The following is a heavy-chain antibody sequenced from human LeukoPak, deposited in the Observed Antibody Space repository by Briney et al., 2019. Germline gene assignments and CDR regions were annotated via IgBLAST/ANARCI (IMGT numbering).Heavy chain of an antibody. CDR1: GYTFTSYD. CDR3: ARARFAFGELLILGFDY. CDR2: TNPNSGNT. V-gene: IGHV1-8*01. J-gene: IGHJ4*02. Sequence: GASVKVSCKASGYTFTSYDINWVRQATGQGLEWMGWTNPNSGNTGYAQKFQGRVTMTRNTSISTAYMELSSLRSEDTAVYYCARARFAFGELLILGFDYWGQGTLVTVSS. D-gene: IGHD3-10*01.